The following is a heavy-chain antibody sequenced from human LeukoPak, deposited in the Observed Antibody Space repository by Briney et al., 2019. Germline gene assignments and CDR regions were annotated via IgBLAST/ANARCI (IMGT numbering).Heavy chain of an antibody. CDR3: ARAIGDCTNGVCYCDY. J-gene: IGHJ4*02. D-gene: IGHD2-8*01. V-gene: IGHV1-18*01. CDR1: GYTFTSYG. Sequence: ASVKVSCKASGYTFTSYGISWVRQAPGQGLEWMGWISAYNGNTNYAQKLQGGVTMTTDTSTSTAYMELRSLRSDDTAVYYCARAIGDCTNGVCYCDYWGQGTLVTVSS. CDR2: ISAYNGNT.